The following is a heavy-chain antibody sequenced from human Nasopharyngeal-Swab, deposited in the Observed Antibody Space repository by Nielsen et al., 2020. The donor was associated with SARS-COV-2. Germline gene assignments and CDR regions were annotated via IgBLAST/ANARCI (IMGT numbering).Heavy chain of an antibody. CDR2: IRYDGSNK. J-gene: IGHJ4*02. CDR3: AKDLFTPLDY. V-gene: IGHV3-30*02. D-gene: IGHD2-21*01. Sequence: WIRQPPGKGLEWVAFIRYDGSNKYYADSVKGRFTISRDNSKNTLYLQMNSLRAEDTAVYYCAKDLFTPLDYWGQGTRVTVSS.